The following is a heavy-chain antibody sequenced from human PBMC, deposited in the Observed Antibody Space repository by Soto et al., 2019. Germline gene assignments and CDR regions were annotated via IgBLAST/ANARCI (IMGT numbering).Heavy chain of an antibody. D-gene: IGHD3-10*01. V-gene: IGHV4-34*01. Sequence: QVQLQQWGAGLLKPSETLSLTCAVYGGSFSGYYWSWIRQPPGKGLEWIGEINHSGSTNYNPSLKSRVTISVETSKNQFSLKLSSVTAADTAVYYCARRRITMVRGGNFDYWGEGTLVTVSS. CDR1: GGSFSGYY. CDR3: ARRRITMVRGGNFDY. J-gene: IGHJ4*02. CDR2: INHSGST.